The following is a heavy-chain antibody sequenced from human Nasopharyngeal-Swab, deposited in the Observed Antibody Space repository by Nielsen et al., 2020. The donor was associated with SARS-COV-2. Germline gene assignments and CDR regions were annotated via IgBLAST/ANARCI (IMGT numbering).Heavy chain of an antibody. Sequence: GRPLRLSCTTSGFTFGDYAMSWFRQAPGKGLEWVGFIRSKTYGGAPEYAASVKGRFTISRDGAESIAYLQMNSLETEDTGVYYCARSVGSFYGQGAFDIWGQGTMVTVSS. CDR1: GFTFGDYA. V-gene: IGHV3-49*01. CDR2: IRSKTYGGAP. J-gene: IGHJ3*02. D-gene: IGHD1-26*01. CDR3: ARSVGSFYGQGAFDI.